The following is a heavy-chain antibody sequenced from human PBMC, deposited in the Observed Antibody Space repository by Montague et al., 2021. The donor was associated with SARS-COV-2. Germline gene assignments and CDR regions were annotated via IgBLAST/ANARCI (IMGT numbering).Heavy chain of an antibody. CDR3: APLGFDSRSYYTPHNWFDP. V-gene: IGHV2-5*02. CDR1: GISLSTSGVG. Sequence: PALVKPTQTLTLTCTFSGISLSTSGVGVAWIRQPPGKALEWLALIYWDDDGRYSPSMRSRLTITKDTSENQVVLRMTNMDPMDTATYYCAPLGFDSRSYYTPHNWFDPWGQGILVTVSS. J-gene: IGHJ5*02. D-gene: IGHD3-10*01. CDR2: IYWDDDG.